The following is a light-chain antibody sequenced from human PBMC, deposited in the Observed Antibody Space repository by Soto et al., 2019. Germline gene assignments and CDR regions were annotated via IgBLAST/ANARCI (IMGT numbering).Light chain of an antibody. Sequence: DIQMTQSPSTLSASVGDTVTITCRASQSVSTWLAWYQQTPGKAPKLLMYDASTLESGAPARFSGSGSGTAFTLTISSLQPEDFATYHCQEYKTWTFGQGTKVDIK. V-gene: IGKV1-5*01. J-gene: IGKJ1*01. CDR1: QSVSTW. CDR2: DAS. CDR3: QEYKTWT.